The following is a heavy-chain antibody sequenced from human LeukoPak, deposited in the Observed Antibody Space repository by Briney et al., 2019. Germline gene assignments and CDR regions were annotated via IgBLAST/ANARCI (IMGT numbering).Heavy chain of an antibody. D-gene: IGHD2-2*01. V-gene: IGHV3-30-3*01. CDR1: GFIFSSYA. Sequence: GGSLRLSCAASGFIFSSYAMHWVRQAPGKGLEWVAGMSSDGYNKDYADSVKGRFTISRDNSKNTLYLRMNSLRAEDTAVYYCAREAGYCSSTDCHPFDYWGQGTLVTVSS. J-gene: IGHJ4*02. CDR3: AREAGYCSSTDCHPFDY. CDR2: MSSDGYNK.